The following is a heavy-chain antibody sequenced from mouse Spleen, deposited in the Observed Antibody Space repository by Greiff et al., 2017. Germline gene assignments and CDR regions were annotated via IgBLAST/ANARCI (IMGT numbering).Heavy chain of an antibody. CDR3: ARDYYAMDY. J-gene: IGHJ4*01. CDR1: GFTFSSYA. Sequence: DVKLVESGGGLVKPGGSLKLSCAASGFTFSSYAMSWVRQTPEKRLEWVATISSGGSYTYYPDSVKGRFTISRDNAKNTLYLQMSSLRSEDTAMYYCARDYYAMDYWGQGTSVTVSS. CDR2: ISSGGSYT. V-gene: IGHV5-9-1*01.